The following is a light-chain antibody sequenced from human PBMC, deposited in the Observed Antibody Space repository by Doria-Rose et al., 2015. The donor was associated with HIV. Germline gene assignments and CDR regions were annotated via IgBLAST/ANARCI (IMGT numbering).Light chain of an antibody. V-gene: IGKV1-9*01. CDR3: QQIHSFPIT. CDR2: SAS. J-gene: IGKJ5*01. Sequence: QKQSGKAHELLNYSASSLPSGVPSRFSGSGSGTEFTLTISSLQPEDFGSFYCQQIHSFPITFGQGTRLEIK.